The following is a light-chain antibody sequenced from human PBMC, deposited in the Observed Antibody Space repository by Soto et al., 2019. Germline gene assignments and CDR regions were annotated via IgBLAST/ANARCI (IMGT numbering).Light chain of an antibody. J-gene: IGKJ1*01. V-gene: IGKV1-5*03. Sequence: DIQLTQYPSSLSGSVGDRVTITCRASQTISSWLAWYQQKPGKAPKLLIYKASTLKSGVPSRFSGSGCGTEFTLTISSLQPDDFASYYCQHYNSYSEAFGQGTKVELK. CDR3: QHYNSYSEA. CDR1: QTISSW. CDR2: KAS.